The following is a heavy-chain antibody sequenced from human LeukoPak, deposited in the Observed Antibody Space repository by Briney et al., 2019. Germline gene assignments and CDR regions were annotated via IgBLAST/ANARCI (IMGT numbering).Heavy chain of an antibody. J-gene: IGHJ4*02. CDR3: ASFIAAAGPFDY. Sequence: GGSLRLSCAASGXTFSSYEMNWVRQAPGKGLEWVSYISSSGSTIYYADSVKGRITISRDNAKNSLYLQMNSLRAKDTAVYYCASFIAAAGPFDYWGQGTLVTVSS. CDR1: GXTFSSYE. D-gene: IGHD6-13*01. V-gene: IGHV3-48*03. CDR2: ISSSGSTI.